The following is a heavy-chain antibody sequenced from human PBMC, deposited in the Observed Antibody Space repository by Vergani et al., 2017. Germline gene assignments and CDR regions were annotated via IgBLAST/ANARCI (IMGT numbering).Heavy chain of an antibody. Sequence: QVQLQESGPGLVKPSETLSLTCAVSGYSISSGYYWGWIRQPPGKGLEWIGSIYHSGSTYYNPSLKSRVTISVDTSKNQFSLKLSSVTAADTAVYYCARGGYCSGGSCYLGAFDIWGQGTMVTVSS. CDR3: ARGGYCSGGSCYLGAFDI. CDR2: IYHSGST. CDR1: GYSISSGYY. J-gene: IGHJ3*02. V-gene: IGHV4-38-2*01. D-gene: IGHD2-15*01.